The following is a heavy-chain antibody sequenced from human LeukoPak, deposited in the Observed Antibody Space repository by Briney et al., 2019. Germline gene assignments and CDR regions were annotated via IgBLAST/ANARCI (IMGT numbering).Heavy chain of an antibody. CDR1: GGSISSSSYY. Sequence: SETLSLTCTVSGGSISSSSYYWGWIRQPPGKGLEWIGSIYYTRSTYYNPSLKSRVTISVDTSKNQFSLKLRSVTAADTAVYYCASSGYYYGGYYFDYWGQGTLVTVSS. CDR2: IYYTRST. CDR3: ASSGYYYGGYYFDY. V-gene: IGHV4-39*01. J-gene: IGHJ4*02. D-gene: IGHD3-22*01.